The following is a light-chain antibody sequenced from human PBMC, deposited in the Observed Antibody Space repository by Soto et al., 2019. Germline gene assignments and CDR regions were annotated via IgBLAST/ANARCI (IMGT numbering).Light chain of an antibody. J-gene: IGKJ1*01. CDR3: QQHYTTPRT. V-gene: IGKV4-1*01. Sequence: DIVMTQSPDSLAVSLGERATIHCKSSQSILFTSDNKNYLAWYQQKSGQPPRLLIYWASTRESGVPDRFNGRGSGTDFSLTISSLEAEDVAVYYCQQHYTTPRTFGQGTKVEIK. CDR1: QSILFTSDNKNY. CDR2: WAS.